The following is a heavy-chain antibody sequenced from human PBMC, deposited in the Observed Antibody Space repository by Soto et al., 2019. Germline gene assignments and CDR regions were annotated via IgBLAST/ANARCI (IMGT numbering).Heavy chain of an antibody. CDR1: GGSISSGGYY. CDR2: IYYSGST. V-gene: IGHV4-31*03. CDR3: ARGGGSIAARPGPNDY. Sequence: SETLSLTGTVSGGSISSGGYYCSWIRQHPGKGLEWIGYIYYSGSTYYNPSLKSRVTISVDTSKNQFSLKLSSVTAADTAVYYCARGGGSIAARPGPNDYWGQGTLVTVSS. D-gene: IGHD6-6*01. J-gene: IGHJ4*02.